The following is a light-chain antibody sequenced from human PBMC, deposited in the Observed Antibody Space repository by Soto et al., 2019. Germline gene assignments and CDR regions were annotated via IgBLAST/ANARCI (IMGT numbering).Light chain of an antibody. CDR3: QQRTHWPPWT. J-gene: IGKJ1*01. V-gene: IGKV3-11*01. Sequence: EIVLTQSPATLSLSPGEIATLSCRASQSVSNYLDWYQQKPGQAPRLLIYDASNRATGTPARFSGSGSGTDFTLTISSLEPEDFAVYYCQQRTHWPPWTFGQGTKVEIK. CDR2: DAS. CDR1: QSVSNY.